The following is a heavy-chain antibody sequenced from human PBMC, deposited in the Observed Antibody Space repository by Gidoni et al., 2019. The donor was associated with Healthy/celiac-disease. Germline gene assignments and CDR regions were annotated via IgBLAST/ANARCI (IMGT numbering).Heavy chain of an antibody. Sequence: QAQLVQSGAEVKKPGASVKVSCKASGHTFTSYYMHWVRQAPGRGLEWMGIINPSGGSTSYAQKCKGRVTMTRDTSTSTVYMELSSLRSEDTAVYYCARARVQKFDYWGQGTLVTVSS. CDR1: GHTFTSYY. J-gene: IGHJ4*02. CDR2: INPSGGST. V-gene: IGHV1-46*01. D-gene: IGHD1-1*01. CDR3: ARARVQKFDY.